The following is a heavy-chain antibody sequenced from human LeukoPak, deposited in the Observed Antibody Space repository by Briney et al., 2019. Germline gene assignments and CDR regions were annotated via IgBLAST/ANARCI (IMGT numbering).Heavy chain of an antibody. V-gene: IGHV4-31*03. CDR3: ARYCSSTSCTYYHYYGMDV. D-gene: IGHD2-2*01. J-gene: IGHJ6*04. CDR2: IYYSGST. Sequence: PSETLSLTCTVSGGSISSGGYYWSWIRQHPGKGLEWIGYIYYSGSTYYNPSLKSRVTISVDTSKNQFSLKLSSVTAADTAVYYCARYCSSTSCTYYHYYGMDVWGKGTTVTVSS. CDR1: GGSISSGGYY.